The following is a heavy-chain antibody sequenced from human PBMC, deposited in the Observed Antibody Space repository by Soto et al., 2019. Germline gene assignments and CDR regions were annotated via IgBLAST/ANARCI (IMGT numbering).Heavy chain of an antibody. Sequence: PGESLKLSCKGSGYSFTSYWIGWVRQMPGKGLEWMGIIYPGDSDTRYSPSFQGQVTISADKSISTAYLQWSSLKASDTAMYYCAKDPQQLIVYFDYWGQGTQVTVSS. CDR2: IYPGDSDT. CDR3: AKDPQQLIVYFDY. D-gene: IGHD6-13*01. J-gene: IGHJ4*02. V-gene: IGHV5-51*01. CDR1: GYSFTSYW.